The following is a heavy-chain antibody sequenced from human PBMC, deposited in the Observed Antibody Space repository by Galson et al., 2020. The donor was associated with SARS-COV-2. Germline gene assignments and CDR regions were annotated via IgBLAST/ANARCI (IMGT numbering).Heavy chain of an antibody. CDR3: ARDGDDWSSPYYYYHEGLDV. J-gene: IGHJ6*02. CDR1: GFSFIHYA. Sequence: GGSLRLSCAASGFSFIHYAMHWVRQAPGKGLEWVAVMSYDGSKIFYADSVKGRFTISRDNSKSTLFLQMNSLRGDDTAVYYCARDGDDWSSPYYYYHEGLDVWGQGTSVTVSS. D-gene: IGHD3-9*01. CDR2: MSYDGSKI. V-gene: IGHV3-30*04.